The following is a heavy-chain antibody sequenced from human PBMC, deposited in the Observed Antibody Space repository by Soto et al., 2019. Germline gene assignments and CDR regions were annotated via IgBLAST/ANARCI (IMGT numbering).Heavy chain of an antibody. CDR2: IGTGGDI. CDR3: ARDVQIWSFPGY. V-gene: IGHV3-13*01. Sequence: GGSLRLSCAASGFTLSAYDMHWVRQPTGKGLEWVSTIGTGGDIYYTGSVKGRFTISRDIAQNSFYLQMNSLTAEDTAVYYCARDVQIWSFPGYWGQGTLVTVSS. CDR1: GFTLSAYD. J-gene: IGHJ4*02. D-gene: IGHD5-18*01.